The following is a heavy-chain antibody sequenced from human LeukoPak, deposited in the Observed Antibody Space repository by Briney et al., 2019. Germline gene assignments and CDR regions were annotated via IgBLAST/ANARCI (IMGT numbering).Heavy chain of an antibody. J-gene: IGHJ4*02. CDR2: IYHSGST. CDR3: ARQLYDSSGYPFDY. CDR1: GASITTYY. Sequence: SETLSLTCTVSGASITTYYWSWIRQPPGKGPEWIGYIYHSGSTKYNPSLKSRVTISVDTSKNQFSLRLSSVTAADTAVYYCARQLYDSSGYPFDYWGQGTLATVSS. D-gene: IGHD3-22*01. V-gene: IGHV4-59*08.